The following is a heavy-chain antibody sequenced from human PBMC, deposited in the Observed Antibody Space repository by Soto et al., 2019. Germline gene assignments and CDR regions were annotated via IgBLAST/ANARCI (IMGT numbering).Heavy chain of an antibody. Sequence: QVQLVQSGAEVKKPGSSVKVSCKASGGTFSSYAISWVRQAPGQGLEWMGGIIPILGTANYAQKFQGRVTVTADDSTSTAYLELSSLISEDTAVYYCARESRYCSGGSCYVLPGIDYWGQGTLVTVSS. CDR1: GGTFSSYA. D-gene: IGHD2-15*01. CDR2: IIPILGTA. V-gene: IGHV1-69*12. CDR3: ARESRYCSGGSCYVLPGIDY. J-gene: IGHJ4*02.